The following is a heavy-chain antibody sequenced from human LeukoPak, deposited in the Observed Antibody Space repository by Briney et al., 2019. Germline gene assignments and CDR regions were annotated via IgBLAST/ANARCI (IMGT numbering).Heavy chain of an antibody. CDR1: GFTFSSYA. D-gene: IGHD3-16*02. V-gene: IGHV3-23*01. Sequence: PGGSLRLSCAASGFTFSSYAMSWVHQAPGKGLEWVSAISGSGGSTYYADSVKGRFTISRDNSKNTLYLQMNSLRAEDTAVYYCAKVGWDDYVWGSYRFDYWGQGTLVTVSS. CDR2: ISGSGGST. J-gene: IGHJ4*02. CDR3: AKVGWDDYVWGSYRFDY.